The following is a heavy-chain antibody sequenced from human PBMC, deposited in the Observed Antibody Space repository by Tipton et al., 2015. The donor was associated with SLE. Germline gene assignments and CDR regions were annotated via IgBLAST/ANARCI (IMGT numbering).Heavy chain of an antibody. CDR2: IFYSGNT. V-gene: IGHV4-59*11. CDR3: ARTPGIAAADNDAFDI. J-gene: IGHJ3*02. Sequence: TLSLTCTVSGGSISSHYWSWIRQPPGKGLEWIGYIFYSGNTNYNPSLKSRVTMSVDTSKNQFSLRLSSVTAADTAVYYCARTPGIAAADNDAFDIWGQGRMVTVSS. CDR1: GGSISSHY. D-gene: IGHD6-13*01.